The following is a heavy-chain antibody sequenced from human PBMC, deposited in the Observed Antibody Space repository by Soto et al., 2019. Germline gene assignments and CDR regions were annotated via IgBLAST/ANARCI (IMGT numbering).Heavy chain of an antibody. CDR3: VKDSGYSYVNGKFDY. J-gene: IGHJ4*02. Sequence: PGGSLRLSCAASGFTFSSYGMHWVRQAPGKGLEWVSVITYDGSNKYYADSVKGRFTISRDNSKNTLYLQMSSVRAEDTAMYYCVKDSGYSYVNGKFDYWGQGTLVTVSS. CDR1: GFTFSSYG. V-gene: IGHV3-30*18. D-gene: IGHD5-18*01. CDR2: ITYDGSNK.